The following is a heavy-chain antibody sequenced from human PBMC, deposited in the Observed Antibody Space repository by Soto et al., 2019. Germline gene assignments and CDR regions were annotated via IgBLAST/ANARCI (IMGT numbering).Heavy chain of an antibody. CDR3: ARESGGATATLDYDYFYMDV. V-gene: IGHV1-2*04. Sequence: QVQLVQSGAEVRKPGASVTVSCRSSGDSFNDYYIHWVRPAPGHGFEWMGWINPNGGVTKYAQKFQGCVSMTRDTSISTVYMQLSRLRSDDTAVYYCARESGGATATLDYDYFYMDVWGTGTTVTVSS. CDR1: GDSFNDYY. D-gene: IGHD5-12*01. J-gene: IGHJ6*03. CDR2: INPNGGVT.